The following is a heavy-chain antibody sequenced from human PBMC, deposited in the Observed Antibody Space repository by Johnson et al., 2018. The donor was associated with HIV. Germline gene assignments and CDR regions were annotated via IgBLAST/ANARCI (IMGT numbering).Heavy chain of an antibody. V-gene: IGHV3-66*01. Sequence: VQLLESGGGVVQPGGSLRLSCAASGFTVSSNYMNWVRQAPGKGLEWVSVIYSGGSTYYADSVKGRFTISRDNSKNTLYLQMNSLRAEDTAVYYCARDTVVTPPHDAFDIWGQGTMVTVSS. CDR2: IYSGGST. D-gene: IGHD4-23*01. CDR3: ARDTVVTPPHDAFDI. CDR1: GFTVSSNY. J-gene: IGHJ3*02.